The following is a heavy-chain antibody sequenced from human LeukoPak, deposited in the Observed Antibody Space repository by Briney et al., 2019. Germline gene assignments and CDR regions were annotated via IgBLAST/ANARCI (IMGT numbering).Heavy chain of an antibody. J-gene: IGHJ3*02. CDR2: IIPTFGTA. D-gene: IGHD3-22*01. V-gene: IGHV1-69*13. Sequence: SVKVCCKASGGTFSSYAISWVRQAPGQGLEWMGGIIPTFGTANYAQKFQGRVTITADESTSTAYMELSSLRSEDTAVYYCARDWGETYYYDSSGYRDAFDIWGQGTMVTVSS. CDR3: ARDWGETYYYDSSGYRDAFDI. CDR1: GGTFSSYA.